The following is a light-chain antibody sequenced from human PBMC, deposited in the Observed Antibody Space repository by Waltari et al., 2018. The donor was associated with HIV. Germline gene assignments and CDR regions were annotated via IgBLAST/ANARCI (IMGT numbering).Light chain of an antibody. V-gene: IGLV2-11*01. CDR3: SSYGGSRV. CDR1: SSNVGAYNY. Sequence: QSALTQPRSVSGSPGQSVTISSTGTSSNVGAYNYVSWYQQHPGEAPKLMIYDVNERPSGVTDRFSGSQSGNTASLTSSGLQAGDEADYYCSSYGGSRVFGGGTRLTVL. J-gene: IGLJ3*02. CDR2: DVN.